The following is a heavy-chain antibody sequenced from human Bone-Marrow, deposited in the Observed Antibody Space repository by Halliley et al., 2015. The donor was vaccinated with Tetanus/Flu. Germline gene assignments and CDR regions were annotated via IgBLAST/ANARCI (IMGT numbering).Heavy chain of an antibody. CDR3: ARPSLHSGPRSWIDF. V-gene: IGHV3-7*01. Sequence: SLRLFCTASGLIFSDYWMNWVRQAPGKGLEWVANIEQDGSEKNYVDSVKGRFTISRDNAKNTLYLQMSSLRAEDTAMYYCARPSLHSGPRSWIDFWGQGSLVTVSS. CDR1: GLIFSDYW. D-gene: IGHD6-25*01. CDR2: IEQDGSEK. J-gene: IGHJ5*01.